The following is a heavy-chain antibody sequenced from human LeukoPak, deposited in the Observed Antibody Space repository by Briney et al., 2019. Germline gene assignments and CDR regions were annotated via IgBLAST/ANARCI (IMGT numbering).Heavy chain of an antibody. J-gene: IGHJ3*02. V-gene: IGHV4-59*01. Sequence: SETLSLTCTVSGGSISSYYWSWIRQPPGKGLEWIGYIYYSGSTNYNPSLKSRVTISVDTSKNQFSLKLSSVTAADTAVYYCARAPRERAMIVGGDAFDIWGQGTMVTVSS. CDR3: ARAPRERAMIVGGDAFDI. D-gene: IGHD3-22*01. CDR2: IYYSGST. CDR1: GGSISSYY.